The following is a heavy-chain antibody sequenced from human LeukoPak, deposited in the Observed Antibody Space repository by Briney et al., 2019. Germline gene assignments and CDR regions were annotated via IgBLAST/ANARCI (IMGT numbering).Heavy chain of an antibody. Sequence: PSETLSLTCTVSGGSISSYYWSWIRQPPGKGLEWIGYIYYSGSTNYNPSLKSRVTISVDTSKNQFSLKLSSVTAADTAVYYCARAGNLVIKDYYYYYYMDVWGKRTTVTVSS. CDR3: ARAGNLVIKDYYYYYYMDV. D-gene: IGHD3-9*01. CDR1: GGSISSYY. J-gene: IGHJ6*03. V-gene: IGHV4-59*01. CDR2: IYYSGST.